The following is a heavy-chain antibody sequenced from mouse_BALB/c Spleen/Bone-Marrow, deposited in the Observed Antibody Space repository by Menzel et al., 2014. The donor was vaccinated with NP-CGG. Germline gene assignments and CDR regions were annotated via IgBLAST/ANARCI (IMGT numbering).Heavy chain of an antibody. J-gene: IGHJ2*01. CDR3: ARYYYGTLLDY. Sequence: DVKLVESGAELVKSGASVKLSCTASGFNIKDTYMHWVKQRPEQGLEWIGRIDPANGNTKYDPKFQGKATITADTSSNTAYLQLSSLTSEDTAVYYCARYYYGTLLDYWGQGTTLTVSS. CDR1: GFNIKDTY. CDR2: IDPANGNT. D-gene: IGHD1-1*01. V-gene: IGHV14-3*02.